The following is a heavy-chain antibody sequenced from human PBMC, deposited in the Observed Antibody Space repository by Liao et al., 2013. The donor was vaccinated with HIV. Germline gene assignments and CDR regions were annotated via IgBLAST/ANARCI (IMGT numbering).Heavy chain of an antibody. CDR1: GGSISSYY. J-gene: IGHJ6*03. CDR2: IYTTGNT. CDR3: ARSAPPSLDYSYYYMDV. Sequence: QVQLQESGPGLVKPSETLSLTCTVSGGSISSYYWSWLRQPAGKAPQWIGRIYTTGNTNYNPSLESRVTVSIDTSKNQLSLKLKSVTAADTAVYYCARSAPPSLDYSYYYMDVWGKGTTVTVSS. V-gene: IGHV4-4*07.